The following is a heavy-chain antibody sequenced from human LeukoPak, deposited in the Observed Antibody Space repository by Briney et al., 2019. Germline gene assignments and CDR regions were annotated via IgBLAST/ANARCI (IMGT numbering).Heavy chain of an antibody. CDR2: MNPNSGNT. Sequence: ASVKPCCKASGYNCKSDDIEWGGHASGQGLEWIRWMNPNSGNTGYAQKFQGRVTITRNTSISTAYMELSSLRSEDTAVYYCARPLGYCSSTSCYFDYWGQGTLVTVSS. V-gene: IGHV1-8*03. J-gene: IGHJ4*02. CDR1: GYNCKSDD. D-gene: IGHD2-2*01. CDR3: ARPLGYCSSTSCYFDY.